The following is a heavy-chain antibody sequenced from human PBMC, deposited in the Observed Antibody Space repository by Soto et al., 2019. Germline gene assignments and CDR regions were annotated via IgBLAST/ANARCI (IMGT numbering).Heavy chain of an antibody. D-gene: IGHD2-21*01. CDR3: ASGDSPSVGFNEF. CDR1: AGRFSSSA. Sequence: QEQLVQAGAEVQKPGSSVKVSCKDPAGRFSSSAISWLRQSPGQALELRGGIIPVFGTPYYPQKLQGRVTSTADESTNTSYMAVCCLRAEETAMYSCASGDSPSVGFNEFWGQGYLGAVSS. J-gene: IGHJ4*02. V-gene: IGHV1-69*01. CDR2: IIPVFGTP.